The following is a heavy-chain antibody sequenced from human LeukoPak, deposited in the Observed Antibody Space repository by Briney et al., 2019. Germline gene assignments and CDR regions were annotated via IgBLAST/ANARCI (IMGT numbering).Heavy chain of an antibody. J-gene: IGHJ3*02. Sequence: PSQTLSLTCTVSGGSISSGEYYWSWIRQAPGKGPEWIGYIFYTGSNDYSPSLKSRVTISVDTSKNQFYLRVNSVTAADTAVYYCARAIYSRAWYASDIWGQGTVVTVSA. D-gene: IGHD6-19*01. V-gene: IGHV4-61*08. CDR1: GGSISSGEYY. CDR2: IFYTGSN. CDR3: ARAIYSRAWYASDI.